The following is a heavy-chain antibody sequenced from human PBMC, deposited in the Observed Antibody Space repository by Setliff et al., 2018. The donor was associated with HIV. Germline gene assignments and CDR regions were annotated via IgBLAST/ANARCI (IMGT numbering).Heavy chain of an antibody. J-gene: IGHJ4*02. V-gene: IGHV4-61*08. CDR2: IHYSGST. CDR1: GGSSSSGGYY. CDR3: ARVRSGAYVWWSYPDY. D-gene: IGHD3-16*02. Sequence: SETLSLTCTVSGGSSSSGGYYWSWIRQPPGKGLEWIGYIHYSGSTNYNPYLKRRVTISVYTATDQFSLKVRSVTAADTAVYYCARVRSGAYVWWSYPDYWGQGTLVTVSS.